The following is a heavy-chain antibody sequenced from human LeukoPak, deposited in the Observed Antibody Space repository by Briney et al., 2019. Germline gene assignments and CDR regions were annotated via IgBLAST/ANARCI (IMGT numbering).Heavy chain of an antibody. V-gene: IGHV4-59*02. Sequence: SETLTLTCTVSGDSVSGYYWSWIRQPPGKGLEWIGYIYYSGSTNYNPSLKSRVTMSVDTSKNQFSLKLTSVTAADTAVYYCATDRFGRTTHFDYWGQGTLVTVSS. J-gene: IGHJ4*02. CDR3: ATDRFGRTTHFDY. CDR2: IYYSGST. CDR1: GDSVSGYY. D-gene: IGHD3-10*01.